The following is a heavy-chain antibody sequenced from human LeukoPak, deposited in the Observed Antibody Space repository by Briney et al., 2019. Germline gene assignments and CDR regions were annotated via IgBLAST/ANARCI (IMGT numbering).Heavy chain of an antibody. CDR2: ISSSSSYI. J-gene: IGHJ5*02. Sequence: PGGSLRLSCAASGFTFSSYSMNWVRQAPGKGLEWVSSISSSSSYIYYADSVKGRFTISRDNAKNSLYLQMNSLRAEDTAVYYCARENYDFWGGYSPNWFDPWGQGTLVTVSS. V-gene: IGHV3-21*01. CDR3: ARENYDFWGGYSPNWFDP. CDR1: GFTFSSYS. D-gene: IGHD3-3*01.